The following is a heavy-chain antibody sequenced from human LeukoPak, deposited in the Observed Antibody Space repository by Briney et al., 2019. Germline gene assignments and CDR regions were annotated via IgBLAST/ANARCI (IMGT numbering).Heavy chain of an antibody. CDR1: GFSFNQAW. CDR3: AKDQAGDYFDY. D-gene: IGHD4-17*01. V-gene: IGHV3-23*01. Sequence: GGSLRLSCAVSGFSFNQAWMSWVRQAPGKGLEWVSAVSGSGGSTYYADSVKGRFTISRDNSKNTLYLQMNSLRAEDTAVYYCAKDQAGDYFDYWGQGTLVTVSS. J-gene: IGHJ4*02. CDR2: VSGSGGST.